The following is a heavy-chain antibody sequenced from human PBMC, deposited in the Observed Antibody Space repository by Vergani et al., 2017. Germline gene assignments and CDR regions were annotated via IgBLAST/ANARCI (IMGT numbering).Heavy chain of an antibody. CDR1: GGSFTSYH. V-gene: IGHV4-34*01. J-gene: IGHJ6*03. D-gene: IGHD4-11*01. CDR3: ARVNTETNGHLYYSYYMEV. CDR2: IDHTGRP. Sequence: QVQLQQWGGGLLKPSETLSLTCVVNGGSFTSYHWTWIRQSPGEGLEWVGDIDHTGRPDYNPSLKSRLTMSVDKSRNQFSLTLNSVTATDTAIYFCARVNTETNGHLYYSYYMEVLGQGTAVTVS.